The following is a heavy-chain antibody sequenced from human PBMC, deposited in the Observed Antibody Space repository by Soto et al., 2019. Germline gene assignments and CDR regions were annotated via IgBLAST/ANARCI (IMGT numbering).Heavy chain of an antibody. Sequence: ASVKVSCKASRYTFISYDIDWVRQATGQGLEWMGWMNPKSANTKYSQKFQGRVTITTDTSASTAYMELSSLTSEDTAVYYCARERWGSGSRWFDPWGQGTLVTVSS. CDR2: MNPKSANT. V-gene: IGHV1-8*01. CDR1: RYTFISYD. CDR3: ARERWGSGSRWFDP. D-gene: IGHD6-19*01. J-gene: IGHJ5*02.